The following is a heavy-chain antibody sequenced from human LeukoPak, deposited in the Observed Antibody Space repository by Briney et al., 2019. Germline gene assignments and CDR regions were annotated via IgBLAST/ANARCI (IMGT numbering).Heavy chain of an antibody. Sequence: PGGSLRLSCAASGFTFSSYAMSWVRQAPGKGLEWGSAINGSGGSTYYADSVKGRFTSSRDNSKDTLYLQMNSLRAEDRAVYYCAKEVGITFGGFDYWGQGTLVTVSS. CDR3: AKEVGITFGGFDY. J-gene: IGHJ4*02. CDR1: GFTFSSYA. CDR2: INGSGGST. V-gene: IGHV3-23*01. D-gene: IGHD3-16*01.